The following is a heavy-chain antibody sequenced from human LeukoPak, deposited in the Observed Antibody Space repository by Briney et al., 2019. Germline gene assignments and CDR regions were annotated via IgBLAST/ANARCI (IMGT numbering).Heavy chain of an antibody. CDR1: GYSFTSYW. CDR2: IYPGDSDT. V-gene: IGHV5-51*01. Sequence: GESLKISCKGSGYSFTSYWIAWVRQMPEKGLEWMGIIYPGDSDTRHSPSFHGQVTISADKSISTAYLQWSSLKASDTAMYYCARRGYCSGGDCYSAPFDIWGQGTMVTVSS. D-gene: IGHD2-15*01. CDR3: ARRGYCSGGDCYSAPFDI. J-gene: IGHJ3*02.